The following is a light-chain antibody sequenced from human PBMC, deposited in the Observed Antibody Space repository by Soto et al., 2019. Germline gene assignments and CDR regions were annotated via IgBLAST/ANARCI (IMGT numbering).Light chain of an antibody. CDR1: QDINNY. CDR2: AAS. Sequence: DIQMTQSPSSLSSSVGDRVTITCRASQDINNYLAWYQQKPGQAPQIIIYAASTMHSTVQFITPSRFRASGSGTDFTLTIRSLQPEDVATYYCQNYHSAPFTFGPGTTVDI. J-gene: IGKJ3*01. CDR3: QNYHSAPFT. V-gene: IGKV1-27*01.